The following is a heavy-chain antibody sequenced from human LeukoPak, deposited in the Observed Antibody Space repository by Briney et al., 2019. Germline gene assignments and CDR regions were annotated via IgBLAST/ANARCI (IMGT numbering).Heavy chain of an antibody. V-gene: IGHV4-4*08. CDR1: AGFLSTYY. J-gene: IGHJ4*02. CDR2: IHDSGST. D-gene: IGHD3-16*02. Sequence: PSETLSLTCTVSAGFLSTYYWTWIRQPPPKGLEWIGYIHDSGSTKYNPALKSRVTISVDTSKNQFSLKLSSVTAADTAVYYCARERVWGSYRDYFDYCGQGILVTVSS. CDR3: ARERVWGSYRDYFDY.